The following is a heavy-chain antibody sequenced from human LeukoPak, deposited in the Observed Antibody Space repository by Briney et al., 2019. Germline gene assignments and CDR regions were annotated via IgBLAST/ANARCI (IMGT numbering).Heavy chain of an antibody. Sequence: SGPTLVNPTHTLTLTCTFSGFSLSTSGVGVGWIRQPPGKALEWLALIYWNDDKRYSPSLKSRLSITKDTSKNQVVLTLTNMEPADTATYFCAHKYQIAAPGTPLDGTFDIWGQGTMVTVSS. CDR2: IYWNDDK. CDR1: GFSLSTSGVG. CDR3: AHKYQIAAPGTPLDGTFDI. V-gene: IGHV2-5*01. D-gene: IGHD6-13*01. J-gene: IGHJ3*02.